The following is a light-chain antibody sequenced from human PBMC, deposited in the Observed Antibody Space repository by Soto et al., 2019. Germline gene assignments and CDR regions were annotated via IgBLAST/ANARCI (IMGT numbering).Light chain of an antibody. CDR1: QAISSY. CDR3: QQLNSYPRT. CDR2: GAS. Sequence: IQLTQSPSSLSASVGDRVTITCRASQAISSYLAWYQQKPGRAPNLLIYGASTLQSGVPSRFSGSGSGTDFTLTISSLQPEDFATYYCQQLNSYPRTFGQGTKVGI. J-gene: IGKJ1*01. V-gene: IGKV1-9*01.